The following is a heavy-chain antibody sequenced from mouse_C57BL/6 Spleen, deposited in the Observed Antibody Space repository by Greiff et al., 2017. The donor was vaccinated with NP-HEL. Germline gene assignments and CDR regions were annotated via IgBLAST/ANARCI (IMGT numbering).Heavy chain of an antibody. CDR2: IDPNSGGT. Sequence: VQLQQPGAELVKPGASLKLSCKASGYTFTSYWMHWVKQRPGRGLEWIGRIDPNSGGTKYTEKFRSKATLTVDKPSSTAYIQLSSLTYEDSAVYYCARKATEGYCDYWGKGTTLTVSS. CDR1: GYTFTSYW. J-gene: IGHJ2*01. D-gene: IGHD3-2*02. CDR3: ARKATEGYCDY. V-gene: IGHV1-72*01.